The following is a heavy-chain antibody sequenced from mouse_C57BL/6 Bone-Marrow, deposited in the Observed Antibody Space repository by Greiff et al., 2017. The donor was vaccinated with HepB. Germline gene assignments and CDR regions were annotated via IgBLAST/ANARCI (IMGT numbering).Heavy chain of an antibody. J-gene: IGHJ4*01. CDR2: ISSGGSYT. CDR3: ARHSNSHYAMDY. V-gene: IGHV5-6*01. Sequence: EVKLMESGGDLVKPGGSLKLSCAASGFTFSSYGMSWVRQTRDKRLEWVATISSGGSYTYYPDSVKGRFTISRDNAKNTLYLQLSSLKSEDTAMYYCARHSNSHYAMDYWGQGTSVTVSS. CDR1: GFTFSSYG.